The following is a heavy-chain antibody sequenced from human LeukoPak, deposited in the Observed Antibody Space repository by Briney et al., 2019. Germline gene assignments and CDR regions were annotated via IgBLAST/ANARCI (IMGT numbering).Heavy chain of an antibody. CDR1: GGTFSSYA. CDR2: ITPILGIA. J-gene: IGHJ4*02. D-gene: IGHD4-11*01. Sequence: GSSVKVSCKASGGTFSSYAISWVRQAPGQGLEWMGRITPILGIANYAQKFQGRVTITADKSTSTAYMELSSLRSEDTAVYYCARVWSVTSYFDYWGQGTLVTVSS. CDR3: ARVWSVTSYFDY. V-gene: IGHV1-69*04.